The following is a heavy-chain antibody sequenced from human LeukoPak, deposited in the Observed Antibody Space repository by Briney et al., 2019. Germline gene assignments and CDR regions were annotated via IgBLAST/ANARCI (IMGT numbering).Heavy chain of an antibody. D-gene: IGHD3-3*01. CDR3: ARSFWSGYPLYYFDY. CDR2: ISSSSSYI. CDR1: GFTFSSYS. J-gene: IGHJ4*02. Sequence: PGGSLRLSCAASGFTFSSYSTNWVRRAPGKGLEWVSSISSSSSYIYYADSVKGRFTISRDNAKNSLYLQMNSLRAEDTAVYYCARSFWSGYPLYYFDYWGQGTLVTVSS. V-gene: IGHV3-21*01.